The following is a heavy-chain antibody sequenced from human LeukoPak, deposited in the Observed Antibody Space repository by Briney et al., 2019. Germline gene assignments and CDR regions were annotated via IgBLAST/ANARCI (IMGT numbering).Heavy chain of an antibody. CDR3: ARHSAGPEYCGGDCYSLGD. D-gene: IGHD2-21*02. J-gene: IGHJ4*02. CDR1: GGSISSYY. Sequence: SETLSLTCTVSGGSISSYYWSWIRQPPGKGLEWIGYIYYSGSTNYNPSLKSRVTISVDTSKNQFSLKLSSVTAADTAVYYCARHSAGPEYCGGDCYSLGDWGQGTLVTVSS. V-gene: IGHV4-59*08. CDR2: IYYSGST.